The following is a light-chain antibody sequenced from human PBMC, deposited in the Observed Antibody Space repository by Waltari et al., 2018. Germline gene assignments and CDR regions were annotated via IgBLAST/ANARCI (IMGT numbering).Light chain of an antibody. CDR3: CSYAGTYTWV. Sequence: QSALTQPRSVSGSPGQSVTISCTGTSSDVGSYDYVSWYQQHPGKAPKLIISDVTKRPSGVPDRFSGSNSGNTASLTISGLQAEDEADYYCCSYAGTYTWVFGGGTKLTVL. V-gene: IGLV2-11*01. CDR1: SSDVGSYDY. CDR2: DVT. J-gene: IGLJ3*02.